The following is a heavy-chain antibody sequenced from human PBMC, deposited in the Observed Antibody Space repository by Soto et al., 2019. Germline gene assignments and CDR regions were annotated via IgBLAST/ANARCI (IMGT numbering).Heavy chain of an antibody. CDR3: ARGPLDTLWWFDP. J-gene: IGHJ5*02. CDR1: GGSISSYY. V-gene: IGHV4-59*01. D-gene: IGHD2-2*02. Sequence: QVQLQESGPGLVKPSETLSLTCTVSGGSISSYYWSWIRQPPGKGLEWIGYIYYSGSTNYNPSLKSRVTISVDMSKNQFSLKLSSVTAADTAVYYCARGPLDTLWWFDPWGQGTLVTVSS. CDR2: IYYSGST.